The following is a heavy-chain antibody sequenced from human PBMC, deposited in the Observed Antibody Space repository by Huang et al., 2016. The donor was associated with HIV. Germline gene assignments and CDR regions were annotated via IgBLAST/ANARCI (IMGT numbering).Heavy chain of an antibody. D-gene: IGHD2-15*01. CDR3: ARGMWDSNWDGTDWLLRHFDS. V-gene: IGHV1-69*13. J-gene: IGHJ4*02. CDR2: KIPIVGKP. Sequence: QVQLVQSGAEVKKPGSSVRVSCRASGDTFRKYAISWVRQAPGQGLGGMVGKIPIVGKPKYAQKFQGRITISAKESTSTVYVELSSLTFQDTAVYYCARGMWDSNWDGTDWLLRHFDSWGQGTLVTVSS. CDR1: GDTFRKYA.